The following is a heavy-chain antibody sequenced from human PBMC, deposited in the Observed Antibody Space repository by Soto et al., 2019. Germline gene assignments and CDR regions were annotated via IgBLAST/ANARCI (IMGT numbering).Heavy chain of an antibody. V-gene: IGHV1-18*01. J-gene: IGHJ6*02. CDR1: GYIFITYG. CDR3: AREGVAPYYYYGMDV. D-gene: IGHD5-12*01. Sequence: ASVKVSCKASGYIFITYGINWLRQAPGQGPEWMGWISTYNGDTNYAQTFQGRVTMTTDTSTSTVHMEVRSLRSDDTAVYYCAREGVAPYYYYGMDVWGQGTPVTVSS. CDR2: ISTYNGDT.